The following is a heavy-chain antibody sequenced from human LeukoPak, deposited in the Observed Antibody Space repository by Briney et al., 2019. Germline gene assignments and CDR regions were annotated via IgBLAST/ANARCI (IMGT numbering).Heavy chain of an antibody. Sequence: SETLSLTCTVSGGSISSSSYYGGWIRQPPGKGLEWIGSIYYSGSTYYNPSLKSRVTISVDTSKNQFSLKLSSVTAADTAVYYCARDPYSSNWPFDYWGQGTLVTVSS. D-gene: IGHD6-13*01. J-gene: IGHJ4*02. CDR3: ARDPYSSNWPFDY. CDR1: GGSISSSSYY. V-gene: IGHV4-39*01. CDR2: IYYSGST.